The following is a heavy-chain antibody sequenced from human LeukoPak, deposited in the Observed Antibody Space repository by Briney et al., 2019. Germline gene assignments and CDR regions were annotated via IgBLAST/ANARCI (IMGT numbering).Heavy chain of an antibody. CDR2: IWYDGSNK. D-gene: IGHD3-9*01. CDR3: AASPPTGQPIFDY. Sequence: GGSLRLSCAASGFTFSSYGMHWVRQAPGKGLEWVAVIWYDGSNKYYADSVKGRFTISRDNSKNTLYLQMNSLRAEDTAVYYCAASPPTGQPIFDYWGQGTLVTVSS. J-gene: IGHJ4*02. V-gene: IGHV3-33*01. CDR1: GFTFSSYG.